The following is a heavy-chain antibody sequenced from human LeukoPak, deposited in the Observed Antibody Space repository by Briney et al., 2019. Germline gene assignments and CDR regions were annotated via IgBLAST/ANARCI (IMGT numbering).Heavy chain of an antibody. CDR3: ARDQYHYDFWGGLGASNDY. V-gene: IGHV3-21*01. Sequence: GGSLRLSCAASGFTFSSYSMNWVRQAPGKGLEWVSSISSSSSYIYYADSVKGRFTISRDNAKNSLYLQMNSLRAEDTAVYYCARDQYHYDFWGGLGASNDYWGQGTLVTVSS. CDR1: GFTFSSYS. D-gene: IGHD3-3*01. CDR2: ISSSSSYI. J-gene: IGHJ4*02.